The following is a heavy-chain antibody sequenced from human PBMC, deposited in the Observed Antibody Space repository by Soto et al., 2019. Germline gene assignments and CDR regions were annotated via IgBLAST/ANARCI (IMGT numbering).Heavy chain of an antibody. V-gene: IGHV1-69*01. CDR3: ARDVVGGSFAYYNGMDF. CDR1: GDIFSSNA. Sequence: QVQLVQSGAEVKRPGSSVRVSCKVSGDIFSSNAISWVRQAPGQGLEWMGGTIPISGTVDYAQKYQGRGTIIEDEFTNTAYKEVSSLTSEETAVSYCARDVVGGSFAYYNGMDFWGQGTSITVSS. CDR2: TIPISGTV. J-gene: IGHJ6*02. D-gene: IGHD1-26*01.